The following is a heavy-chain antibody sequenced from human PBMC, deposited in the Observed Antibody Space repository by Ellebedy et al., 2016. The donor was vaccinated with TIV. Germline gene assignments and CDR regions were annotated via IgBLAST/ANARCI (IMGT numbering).Heavy chain of an antibody. CDR2: ISSSSIYK. CDR3: ARDRETDFDY. CDR1: GFTFSSYN. D-gene: IGHD3-10*01. Sequence: GESLKISXAASGFTFSSYNMNWVRQAPGKGLEWVSSISSSSIYKYYADSVKGRFTISRDNTKNSLFLQMNNLRVEDTAVYYCARDRETDFDYWGQGTLVTVPS. J-gene: IGHJ4*02. V-gene: IGHV3-21*01.